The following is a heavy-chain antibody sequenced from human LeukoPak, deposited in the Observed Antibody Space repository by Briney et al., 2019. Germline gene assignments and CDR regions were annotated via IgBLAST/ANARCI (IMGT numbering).Heavy chain of an antibody. Sequence: GGSLRLSCAASGFTFSSYAMSWVRQAPGKGLEWVSAISGSGGSTYYADSVKGRFTISRDNAKNSLYLQMNSLRAEDTAVYYCAEHGITMIGGVWGKGTTVTISS. D-gene: IGHD3-10*02. J-gene: IGHJ6*04. CDR2: ISGSGGST. CDR1: GFTFSSYA. V-gene: IGHV3-23*01. CDR3: AEHGITMIGGV.